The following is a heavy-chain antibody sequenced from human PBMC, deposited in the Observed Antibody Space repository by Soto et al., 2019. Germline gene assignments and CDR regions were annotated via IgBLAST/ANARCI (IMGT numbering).Heavy chain of an antibody. CDR2: VTGRASST. CDR1: GFTFPNYA. Sequence: EVRLLESGGGLVQPGGSLRLSCFASGFTFPNYAMSWVRQAQGKGLEWVSVVTGRASSTYYADSVEGRFTISRDNSRNALFLQMNSLGAEDTAVYYCAKHLPYKNKQRLWADAFHIWGQWTMLTVSS. CDR3: AKHLPYKNKQRLWADAFHI. D-gene: IGHD6-25*01. V-gene: IGHV3-23*01. J-gene: IGHJ3*02.